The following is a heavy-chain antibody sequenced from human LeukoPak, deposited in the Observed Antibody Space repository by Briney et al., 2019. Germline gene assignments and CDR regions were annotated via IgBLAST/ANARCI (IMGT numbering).Heavy chain of an antibody. V-gene: IGHV3-33*01. CDR2: IWYDGSDK. Sequence: GGSLRLSCAASGFTFRTYGMHWVRQAPGKGLEWVAVIWYDGSDKYHADSVKGRFTISRDNSKNMLYLQMNSLRAEDTAVYYCAISSGWYLSSDYWGQGTLVTVSS. CDR3: AISSGWYLSSDY. D-gene: IGHD6-19*01. J-gene: IGHJ4*02. CDR1: GFTFRTYG.